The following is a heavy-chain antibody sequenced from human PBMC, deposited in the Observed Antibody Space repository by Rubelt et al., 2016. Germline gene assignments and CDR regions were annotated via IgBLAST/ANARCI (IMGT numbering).Heavy chain of an antibody. V-gene: IGHV4-39*07. Sequence: SGSTYYNPSLKSRVTISVDTSKNQFSLKLSSVTAADTAVYYCAREVVVVVAARYNWFDPWGQGTLVTVSS. D-gene: IGHD2-15*01. CDR3: AREVVVVVAARYNWFDP. J-gene: IGHJ5*02. CDR2: SGST.